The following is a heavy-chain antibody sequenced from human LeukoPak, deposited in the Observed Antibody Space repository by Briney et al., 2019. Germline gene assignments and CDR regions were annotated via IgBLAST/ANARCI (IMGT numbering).Heavy chain of an antibody. CDR1: GYTFTGYY. J-gene: IGHJ3*02. Sequence: GASVKVSCKASGYTFTGYYMHWVRQAPGQGLEWMGRIIPILGIANYAQKFQGRVTITADKSTSTAYMELSSLRSEDTAVYYCARVYGGSGYAFDIWGQGTMVTVSS. CDR3: ARVYGGSGYAFDI. CDR2: IIPILGIA. V-gene: IGHV1-69*04. D-gene: IGHD3-3*01.